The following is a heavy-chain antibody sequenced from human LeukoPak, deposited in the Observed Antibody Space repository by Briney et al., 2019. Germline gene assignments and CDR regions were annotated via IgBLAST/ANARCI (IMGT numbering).Heavy chain of an antibody. D-gene: IGHD2-21*02. CDR3: ARGPHIVVVTAKILDY. CDR1: GYTFTSYY. Sequence: ASVKVSCKASGYTFTSYYMHWVRQAPGQGLEWMGIINPSGGSTIYAQKFQGRVTMTRDTSTSTVYMELSSLRSEDTAVYYCARGPHIVVVTAKILDYWGQGTLVTVSS. V-gene: IGHV1-46*01. J-gene: IGHJ4*02. CDR2: INPSGGST.